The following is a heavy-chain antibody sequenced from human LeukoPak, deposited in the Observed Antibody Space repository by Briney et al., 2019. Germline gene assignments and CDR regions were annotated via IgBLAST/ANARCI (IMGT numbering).Heavy chain of an antibody. J-gene: IGHJ3*02. V-gene: IGHV1-2*06. CDR3: ARGTFVLRLLEWLGGDAFDI. CDR1: GYTFTGYY. CDR2: INPNSGGT. D-gene: IGHD3-3*01. Sequence: ASVKVSCKASGYTFTGYYMNWVRQAPGQGQEWMGRINPNSGGTKHAQMCQGRVTMSWATSISTDFMVPSRQRSGDTAVYYCARGTFVLRLLEWLGGDAFDIWGQGTMVTVSS.